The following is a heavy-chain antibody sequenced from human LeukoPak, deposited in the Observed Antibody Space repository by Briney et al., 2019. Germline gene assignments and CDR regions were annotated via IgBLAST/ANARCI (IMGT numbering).Heavy chain of an antibody. J-gene: IGHJ4*02. D-gene: IGHD3-10*01. CDR3: GRGSYPYYFDY. V-gene: IGHV3-11*05. Sequence: PGGSLRLSCAASGFTFSNDYMIWIRQAPGKGLEWVSYISSGSSYTNYADSVKGRFTISRDNPKNSLYLQMNSLRAEDTAVYYCGRGSYPYYFDYWGQGTLLTVSS. CDR1: GFTFSNDY. CDR2: ISSGSSYT.